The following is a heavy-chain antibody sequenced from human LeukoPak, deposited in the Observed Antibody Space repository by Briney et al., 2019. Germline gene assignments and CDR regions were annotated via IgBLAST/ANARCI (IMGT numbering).Heavy chain of an antibody. J-gene: IGHJ4*02. D-gene: IGHD3-9*01. CDR3: AKDGRTRYFDWLDY. CDR1: RCTFDDYA. CDR2: SSWNSGSM. Sequence: GGSLRLSCPASRCTFDDYAMHWVRQAPGKGLEWVSGSSWNSGSMGYADSVKGRFTISRDNAKNSLYLQMNSLRAEDTALYYCAKDGRTRYFDWLDYWGQGTLVTVSS. V-gene: IGHV3-9*01.